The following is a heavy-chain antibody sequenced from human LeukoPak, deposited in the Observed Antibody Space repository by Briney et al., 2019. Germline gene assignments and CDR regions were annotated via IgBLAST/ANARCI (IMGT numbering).Heavy chain of an antibody. D-gene: IGHD1-26*01. J-gene: IGHJ6*03. Sequence: GGSLRLSCAASGFTVSSNYMSWVRQAPGKGLEWVSVIYSGGSTYYADSAKGRFTISRDNSKNTLYLQMNSLRAEDTAVYYCARTVYSGSYFTYYYYYMDVWGKGTTVTISS. V-gene: IGHV3-53*01. CDR3: ARTVYSGSYFTYYYYYMDV. CDR2: IYSGGST. CDR1: GFTVSSNY.